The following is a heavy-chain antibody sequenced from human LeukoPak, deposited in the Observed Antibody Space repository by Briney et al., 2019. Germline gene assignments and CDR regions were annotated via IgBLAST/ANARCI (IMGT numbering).Heavy chain of an antibody. V-gene: IGHV1-3*01. D-gene: IGHD2-15*01. CDR1: GYIFTDYA. Sequence: ASVKVSCKASGYIFTDYAIHWLRQAPGKRPEWMGWMNGGTGNTKSSQKFQGRITLIRDTSAATAYMELSSLRHDDLAVYYCARGRGTSGSNRDFYYYYYMDVWGKGTTVTVSS. J-gene: IGHJ6*03. CDR2: MNGGTGNT. CDR3: ARGRGTSGSNRDFYYYYYMDV.